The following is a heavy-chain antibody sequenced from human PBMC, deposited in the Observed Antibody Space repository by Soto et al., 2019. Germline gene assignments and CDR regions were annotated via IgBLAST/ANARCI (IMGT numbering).Heavy chain of an antibody. V-gene: IGHV4-34*01. CDR3: ARAPFVLRFLEWSNWFDP. CDR1: GGSFSGYY. D-gene: IGHD3-3*01. J-gene: IGHJ5*02. Sequence: SETLSLTCAVYGGSFSGYYWSWIRQPPGKGLEWIGEINHSGSTNYNPSLKSRVTISVDTSKNQFSLKLSSVTAADTAVYYCARAPFVLRFLEWSNWFDPWGQGTLVTVSS. CDR2: INHSGST.